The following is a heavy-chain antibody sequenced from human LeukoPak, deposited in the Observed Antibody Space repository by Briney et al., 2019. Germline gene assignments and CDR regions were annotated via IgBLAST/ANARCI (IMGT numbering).Heavy chain of an antibody. CDR3: ARVSRRGYYFDY. J-gene: IGHJ4*02. Sequence: ASVKVPCKASGYTFTSYDINWVRQATGQGLEWMGWMNPNSGNTGYAQKFQGRVTMTRNTSISTAYMELSSLRSEDTAVYYCARVSRRGYYFDYWGQGTLVTVSS. D-gene: IGHD2/OR15-2a*01. CDR2: MNPNSGNT. CDR1: GYTFTSYD. V-gene: IGHV1-8*01.